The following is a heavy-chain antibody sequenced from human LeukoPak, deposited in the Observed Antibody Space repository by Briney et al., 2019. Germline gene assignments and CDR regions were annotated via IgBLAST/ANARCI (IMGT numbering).Heavy chain of an antibody. D-gene: IGHD5-18*01. V-gene: IGHV4-59*01. CDR3: ARALGPGGYSYGFDY. Sequence: PSETLSLTCTVSGGSISSYYWSWIRQPPGKGLEWIGYIYYSGSTNYNPSLKSRVTISVDTPRNQFSLKLSSVTAADTAVYYCARALGPGGYSYGFDYWGQGTLVTVSS. CDR2: IYYSGST. J-gene: IGHJ4*02. CDR1: GGSISSYY.